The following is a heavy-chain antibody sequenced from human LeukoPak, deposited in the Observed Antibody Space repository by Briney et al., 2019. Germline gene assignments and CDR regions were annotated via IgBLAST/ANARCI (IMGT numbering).Heavy chain of an antibody. D-gene: IGHD2-21*01. CDR1: SGSFSGYY. CDR2: INHSGST. Sequence: SETLSLTCAVYSGSFSGYYWSWIRQPPGKGLEWIGEINHSGSTNCSPSLKSRVTISLDTSKSQFSLKLSSVAAADTAVYYCARGDWVLWGQGTMVTVSS. J-gene: IGHJ3*01. CDR3: ARGDWVL. V-gene: IGHV4-34*01.